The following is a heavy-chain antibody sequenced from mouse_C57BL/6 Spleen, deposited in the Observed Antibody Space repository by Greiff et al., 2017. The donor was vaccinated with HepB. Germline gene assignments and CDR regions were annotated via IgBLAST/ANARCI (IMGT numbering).Heavy chain of an antibody. V-gene: IGHV1-82*01. CDR1: GYAFSSSW. J-gene: IGHJ2*01. D-gene: IGHD1-1*01. CDR2: IYPGDGDT. Sequence: QVQLQQSGPELVKPGASVKISCKASGYAFSSSWMNWVKQRPGKGLDWIGRIYPGDGDTNYNGKFKGKATLTADKSSSTAYMQLSSLTSEDSAVYFCARKPYYYGSSHYFDYWGQGTTLTVSS. CDR3: ARKPYYYGSSHYFDY.